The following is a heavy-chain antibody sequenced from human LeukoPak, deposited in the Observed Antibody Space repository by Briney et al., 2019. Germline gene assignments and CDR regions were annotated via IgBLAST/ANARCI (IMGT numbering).Heavy chain of an antibody. CDR3: AKDFGWQQLVQGWFDS. D-gene: IGHD6-13*01. J-gene: IGHJ5*01. CDR2: ISYDGSGT. V-gene: IGHV3-30*18. CDR1: GFTFSNYA. Sequence: GGSLRLSCAASGFTFSNYAMHWVRQAPGKGLQWVAFISYDGSGTYYRDSVKGRFTISRDNAKNTLYLRMNSMRAEDTAFYYCAKDFGWQQLVQGWFDSWGLGTLVTVSS.